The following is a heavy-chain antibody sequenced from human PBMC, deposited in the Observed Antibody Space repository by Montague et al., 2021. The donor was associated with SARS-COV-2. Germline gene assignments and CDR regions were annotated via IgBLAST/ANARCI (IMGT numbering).Heavy chain of an antibody. V-gene: IGHV4-34*01. Sequence: SETLSLTCAVYGGSLSGYYWSWIRQPPGKGLEWIGEINHSGSTNYNPSLKSRVTISLDTSKNQFSLKLSSVTAADTAVYYCARGRRRYSWMEETSYYYGMDVWGQGTTVTVSS. D-gene: IGHD1-20*01. J-gene: IGHJ6*02. CDR1: GGSLSGYY. CDR3: ARGRRRYSWMEETSYYYGMDV. CDR2: INHSGST.